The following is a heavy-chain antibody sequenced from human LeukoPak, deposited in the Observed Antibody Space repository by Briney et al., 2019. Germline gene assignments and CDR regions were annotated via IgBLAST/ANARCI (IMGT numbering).Heavy chain of an antibody. CDR2: INHSGST. J-gene: IGHJ6*02. CDR3: ARARRPPYYYGSGSYYNDPYYYYGMDV. Sequence: ASETLSLTCAVYGGSFSGYYWSWIRQPPGKGLEWIGEINHSGSTNYNPSLKSRVTISVDTSKNQFSLKLSSVTAADTAVYYCARARRPPYYYGSGSYYNDPYYYYGMDVWGQGTTVTVSS. CDR1: GGSFSGYY. V-gene: IGHV4-34*01. D-gene: IGHD3-10*01.